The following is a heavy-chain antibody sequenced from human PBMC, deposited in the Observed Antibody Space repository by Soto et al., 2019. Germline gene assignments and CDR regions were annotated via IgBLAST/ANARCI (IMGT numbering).Heavy chain of an antibody. J-gene: IGHJ4*02. CDR2: IWYDGNPK. V-gene: IGHV3-33*01. CDR3: ARDQIHDSSGSIDY. D-gene: IGHD3-22*01. CDR1: GFTFNSHG. Sequence: AGGSLRLSCAASGFTFNSHGMHWVRQAPGRGLEWVAVIWYDGNPKYYADSVKGRFIISRDNTKNTLYLQMNSLRVEDTAVYYCARDQIHDSSGSIDYWGQGTLVTVSS.